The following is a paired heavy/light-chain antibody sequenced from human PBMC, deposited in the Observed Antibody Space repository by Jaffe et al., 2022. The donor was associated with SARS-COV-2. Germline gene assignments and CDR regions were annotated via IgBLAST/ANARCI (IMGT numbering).Light chain of an antibody. Sequence: QPVLTQAPSASASLGASVTLTCTLSGDYGHYKVDWYQQRPGRGPRFVMRVGTGGIVGSRGDGIPDRFSVLGSGLNRYLTIKDIQEEDEGDYHCGADHGSGVNLVSVVFGGGTRLTVL. CDR1: GDYGHYK. V-gene: IGLV9-49*01. J-gene: IGLJ2*01. CDR3: GADHGSGVNLVSVV. CDR2: VGTGGIVG.
Heavy chain of an antibody. D-gene: IGHD4-17*01. CDR2: IWPGDSDT. Sequence: EVQLVQSGAEVKKPGESLKISCKVSGYTFINYWIAWVRQMPGKGLEWMGIIWPGDSDTRYSPSFEGQVTISVDMSITTAYLQLSSLKASDTAKYYCARRGDYYHDHYGFDVWGQGTTVTVS. CDR1: GYTFINYW. V-gene: IGHV5-51*01. J-gene: IGHJ6*02. CDR3: ARRGDYYHDHYGFDV.